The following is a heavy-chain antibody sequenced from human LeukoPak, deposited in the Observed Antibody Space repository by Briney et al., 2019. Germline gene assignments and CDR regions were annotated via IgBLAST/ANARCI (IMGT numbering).Heavy chain of an antibody. CDR3: ARQIAAAPKVDY. J-gene: IGHJ4*02. CDR2: IYHSGST. CDR1: GGSISSGGYS. D-gene: IGHD6-13*01. Sequence: PSQTLSLTCAVSGGSISSGGYSWRWIRQPPGKGLEWIGYIYHSGSTYYNPSLKSRVTISVDRSKNQFSLKLSSVTAADTAVYYCARQIAAAPKVDYWGQGTLVTVSS. V-gene: IGHV4-30-2*01.